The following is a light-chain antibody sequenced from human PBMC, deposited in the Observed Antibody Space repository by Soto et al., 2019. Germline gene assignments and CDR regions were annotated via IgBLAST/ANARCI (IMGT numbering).Light chain of an antibody. CDR1: QSVSRSY. J-gene: IGKJ1*01. V-gene: IGKV3-20*01. CDR3: QQYGSSPGT. Sequence: EIVLTQSPGTLSLSPGERATLSCRASQSVSRSYLAWYQQKPGQAPSLLLYVASSSATGIPDRFSGSWSVKDFTLSISRLEPEDFAVSYCQQYGSSPGTFGQGNKVELK. CDR2: VAS.